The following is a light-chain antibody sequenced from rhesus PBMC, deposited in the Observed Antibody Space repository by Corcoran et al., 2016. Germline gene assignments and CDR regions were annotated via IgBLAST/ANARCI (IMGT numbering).Light chain of an antibody. CDR3: VQALAFPWT. CDR1: QRLLHSNGNTY. J-gene: IGKJ1*01. Sequence: DIEMTQTPLSLPITPGEPASISCRSSQRLLHSNGNTYLHWYLQTPGQSRHFLIYGGSIRASGVPDRFSGNVSGTDFTLKFCKVEPGDVGVYYCVQALAFPWTFGQGTKVEIK. CDR2: GGS. V-gene: IGKV2-72*02.